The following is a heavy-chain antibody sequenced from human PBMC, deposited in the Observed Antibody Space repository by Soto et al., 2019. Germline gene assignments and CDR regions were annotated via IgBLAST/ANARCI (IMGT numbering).Heavy chain of an antibody. Sequence: QVQLVQSGAEVKKPGASVKVYCKASGYTFTSYYMHWVRQAPGQGLEWMGVINPSGGSTSYAQKFQGRVTMTRDTSTSTVYMELSSLRSEDTAVYYCARDRYPCSSTSCYADAFDIWGQGTMVTVSS. CDR3: ARDRYPCSSTSCYADAFDI. D-gene: IGHD2-2*01. V-gene: IGHV1-46*03. CDR1: GYTFTSYY. CDR2: INPSGGST. J-gene: IGHJ3*02.